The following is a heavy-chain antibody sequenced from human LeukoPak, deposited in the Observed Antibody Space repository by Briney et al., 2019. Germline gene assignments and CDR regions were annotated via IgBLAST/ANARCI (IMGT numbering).Heavy chain of an antibody. CDR3: ARDGSGFSLYYYIHV. Sequence: GGSLRLSCAASGFTFTDYSMTWVRQAPGKGLEWVSSISTMSTYKFYADSVKGRFTISRDNAKNILYLQMNSLRAEDTAVYYCARDGSGFSLYYYIHVSGRGDPVSVSS. CDR1: GFTFTDYS. CDR2: ISTMSTYK. V-gene: IGHV3-21*01. J-gene: IGHJ6*03. D-gene: IGHD6-25*01.